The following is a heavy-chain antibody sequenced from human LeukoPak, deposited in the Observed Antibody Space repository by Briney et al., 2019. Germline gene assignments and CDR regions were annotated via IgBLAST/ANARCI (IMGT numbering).Heavy chain of an antibody. V-gene: IGHV4-4*02. J-gene: IGHJ4*02. CDR3: ARLKATVSIHAYFDS. D-gene: IGHD4-17*01. CDR2: IDHGGST. Sequence: TSETLSLTCAVSGDSISSSNWWSWVRLPPGKGLEWIGYIDHGGSTNYNPSLRSRVSISSDTSKIQFSLELTSVTAADTAVYYCARLKATVSIHAYFDSWGQGTLVTVSS. CDR1: GDSISSSNW.